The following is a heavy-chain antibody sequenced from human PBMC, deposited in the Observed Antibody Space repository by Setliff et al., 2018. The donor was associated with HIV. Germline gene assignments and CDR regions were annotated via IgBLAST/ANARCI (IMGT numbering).Heavy chain of an antibody. Sequence: SETLSLTCIVSGGSISSSSYYWGWIRQPPGKGLEWIGTVYHSGSTNYNPSLKSRVTISVDTSKNQFSLKLSSVTAADTAVYYCARGSYYGSGSYPMDYWGQGTLVTVSS. CDR1: GGSISSSSYY. CDR2: VYHSGST. J-gene: IGHJ4*02. CDR3: ARGSYYGSGSYPMDY. D-gene: IGHD3-10*01. V-gene: IGHV4-39*07.